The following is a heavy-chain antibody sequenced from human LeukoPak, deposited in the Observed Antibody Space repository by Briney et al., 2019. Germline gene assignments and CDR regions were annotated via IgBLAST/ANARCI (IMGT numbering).Heavy chain of an antibody. CDR2: IYSGGST. CDR3: ARDGPSSGLGYYGMDV. Sequence: PGGSLRLSCAASGFTVSSNYMSWVRQAPGRGLEWVSVIYSGGSTYYADSVKGRFTISRDNSKNTLYLQMNSLRAEDTAVYYCARDGPSSGLGYYGMDVWGQGTTVTVSS. CDR1: GFTVSSNY. V-gene: IGHV3-66*01. J-gene: IGHJ6*02. D-gene: IGHD3-16*01.